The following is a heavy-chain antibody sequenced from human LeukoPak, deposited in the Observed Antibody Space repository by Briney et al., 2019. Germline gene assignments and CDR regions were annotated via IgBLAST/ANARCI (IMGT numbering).Heavy chain of an antibody. CDR3: ASLTTAEAFDI. J-gene: IGHJ3*02. CDR2: IYYSGST. V-gene: IGHV4-59*01. D-gene: IGHD3-22*01. CDR1: GGSISSYY. Sequence: SETLSLTCTVSGGSISSYYWSWIRQSPGKGLEWIGYIYYSGSTNYNPSLKSRVTISVDTSKNQFSLKLRSVTAADTAVYYCASLTTAEAFDIWGQGTMVTVSS.